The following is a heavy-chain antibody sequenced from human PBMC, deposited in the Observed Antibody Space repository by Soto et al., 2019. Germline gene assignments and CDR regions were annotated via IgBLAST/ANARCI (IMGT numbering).Heavy chain of an antibody. V-gene: IGHV1-69*13. D-gene: IGHD5-18*01. CDR1: GGTFSSYA. CDR2: IIPIFGTA. CDR3: ARVPLPFGYSHARGAFDI. J-gene: IGHJ3*02. Sequence: GASVKVSCKASGGTFSSYAISWVRQAPGQGLEWMGGIIPIFGTANYAQKFQGRVTITADESTSTAYMELSSLRSEDTAVYYCARVPLPFGYSHARGAFDIWGQGTMVT.